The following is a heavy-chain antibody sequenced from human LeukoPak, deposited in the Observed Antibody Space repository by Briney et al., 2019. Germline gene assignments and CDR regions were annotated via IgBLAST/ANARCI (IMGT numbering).Heavy chain of an antibody. Sequence: SETLSLTCTVSGASINISYWSWIRQPPGKGLEWIGYIYYGGSTNYNPSLKSRVTISVDTSKNQVSLKLSSVTAADTAVYYCARGNDYWGQGTLVTVSS. CDR3: ARGNDY. V-gene: IGHV4-59*08. J-gene: IGHJ4*02. CDR1: GASINISY. CDR2: IYYGGST.